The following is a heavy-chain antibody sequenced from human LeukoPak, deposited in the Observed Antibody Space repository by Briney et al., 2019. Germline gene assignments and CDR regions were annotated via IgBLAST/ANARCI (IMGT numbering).Heavy chain of an antibody. V-gene: IGHV4-34*01. CDR3: ARPRGYSGYYHY. D-gene: IGHD5-12*01. Sequence: SETLSLTCAVYGGSFSGYYWSWIRQPPGEGLEWIGEINHSGSTNYNPSLKSRVTISVDTSKNQFSLKLSSVTAADTAVYYCARPRGYSGYYHYWGQGTLVTVSS. CDR2: INHSGST. CDR1: GGSFSGYY. J-gene: IGHJ4*02.